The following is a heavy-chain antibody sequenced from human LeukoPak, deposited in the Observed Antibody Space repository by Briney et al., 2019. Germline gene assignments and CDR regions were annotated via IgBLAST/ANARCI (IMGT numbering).Heavy chain of an antibody. CDR1: GGSTSSSNYY. Sequence: PSETLSLTCTVSGGSTSSSNYYWGWIRQPPGKGLEWIGEINHSGSTNYNPSLKSRVTISVDTSKNQFSLKLSSVTAADTAVYYCARGGPGIAVAGGYYFDYWGQGTLVTVSS. D-gene: IGHD6-19*01. V-gene: IGHV4-39*07. CDR2: INHSGST. CDR3: ARGGPGIAVAGGYYFDY. J-gene: IGHJ4*02.